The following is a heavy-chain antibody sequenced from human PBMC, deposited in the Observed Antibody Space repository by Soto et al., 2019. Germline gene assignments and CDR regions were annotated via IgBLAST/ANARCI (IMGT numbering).Heavy chain of an antibody. V-gene: IGHV3-30-3*01. Sequence: QVQLEESGGDVVQPGRSLRLSCAASGFPFKSYAFHWVRQAPGKGLEWVAVISYDGTIQYYADSVKGRFTIARDSSKSTLDLQMDRLRTDDTAVYYCVRDDQWLGFYSYYGMDVWGQGTTVIVSS. CDR3: VRDDQWLGFYSYYGMDV. CDR2: ISYDGTIQ. D-gene: IGHD6-19*01. J-gene: IGHJ6*02. CDR1: GFPFKSYA.